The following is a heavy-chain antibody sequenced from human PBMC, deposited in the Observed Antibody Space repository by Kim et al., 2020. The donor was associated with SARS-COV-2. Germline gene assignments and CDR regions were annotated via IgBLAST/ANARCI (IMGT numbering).Heavy chain of an antibody. CDR1: GGSISSYY. CDR2: IYYSGST. V-gene: IGHV4-59*08. Sequence: SQTLSLTCTVSGGSISSYYWSWIRQPPGKGLEWIGYIYYSGSTNYNPSLKSRVTISVDTSKKQFTLKLRSVTAADTAVYYCARRTMATSVSGFGPWGQGT. J-gene: IGHJ5*02. CDR3: ARRTMATSVSGFGP. D-gene: IGHD3-10*01.